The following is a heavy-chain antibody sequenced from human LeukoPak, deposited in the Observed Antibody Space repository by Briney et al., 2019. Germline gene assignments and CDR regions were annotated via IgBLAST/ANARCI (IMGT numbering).Heavy chain of an antibody. V-gene: IGHV3-20*04. CDR1: GFTFDDYG. Sequence: GGSLRLSCAASGFTFDDYGMSWVRQAPGKGLEWVSGINWNGGSTGYADSVKGRFTISRDNAKNSLYLQMNSLRAEDTALYYCARDPAVSYDYVWGSFAGYWGQGTLVTVSS. CDR2: INWNGGST. CDR3: ARDPAVSYDYVWGSFAGY. D-gene: IGHD3-16*01. J-gene: IGHJ4*02.